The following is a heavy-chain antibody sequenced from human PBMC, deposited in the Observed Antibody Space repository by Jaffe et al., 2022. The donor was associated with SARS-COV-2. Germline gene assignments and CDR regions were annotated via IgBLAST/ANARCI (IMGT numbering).Heavy chain of an antibody. CDR1: GGSISSSSYY. V-gene: IGHV4-39*01. D-gene: IGHD3-22*01. J-gene: IGHJ4*02. Sequence: QLQLQESGPGLVKPSETLSLTCTVSGGSISSSSYYWGWIRQPPGKGLEWIGSIYYSGSTYYNPSLKSRVTISVDTSKNQFSLKLSSVTAADTAVYYCARDYYYDSSGYSELSYFDYWGQGTLVTVSS. CDR3: ARDYYYDSSGYSELSYFDY. CDR2: IYYSGST.